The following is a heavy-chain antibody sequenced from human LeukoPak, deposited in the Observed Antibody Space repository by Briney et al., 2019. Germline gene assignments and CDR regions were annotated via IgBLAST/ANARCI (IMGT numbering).Heavy chain of an antibody. V-gene: IGHV3-21*04. CDR3: ASGRGRASDYYYGMDV. CDR1: GFTFSSYS. J-gene: IGHJ6*02. Sequence: GGSLRLSCAASGFTFSSYSMNWVRQAPGKGLEWVSSISSSSSYIYYADSVKCRFTISRDNAKNSLYLQMNSLRAEDTAGYYCASGRGRASDYYYGMDVWGQGTTVTVSS. CDR2: ISSSSSYI. D-gene: IGHD3-10*01.